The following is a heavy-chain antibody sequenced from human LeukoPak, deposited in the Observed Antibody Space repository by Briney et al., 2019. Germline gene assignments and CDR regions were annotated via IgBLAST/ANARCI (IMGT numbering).Heavy chain of an antibody. D-gene: IGHD1-1*01. Sequence: ESLKISCKGSGYSFTSYWIGWVRQMPGKGLEWMEIIYPGDSDTRYSPSFQGQVSISADKSISTAYLQWSSLNTSDTAMYYCARYTDHYYFDYWGQRTLVTVSS. CDR1: GYSFTSYW. V-gene: IGHV5-51*01. J-gene: IGHJ4*02. CDR2: IYPGDSDT. CDR3: ARYTDHYYFDY.